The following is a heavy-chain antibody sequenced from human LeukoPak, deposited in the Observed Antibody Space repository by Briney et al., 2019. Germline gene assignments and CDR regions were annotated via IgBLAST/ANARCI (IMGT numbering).Heavy chain of an antibody. J-gene: IGHJ4*02. V-gene: IGHV1-69*13. CDR3: ARYIAAAAYFDY. CDR2: IIPIFGTA. Sequence: ASAKVSCKASGGTFSSYAISWVRQAPGQGLEWMGGIIPIFGTANYAQKFQGRATITADESTSTAYMELSSLRSEDTAVYYCARYIAAAAYFDYWGQGTLVTVSS. CDR1: GGTFSSYA. D-gene: IGHD6-13*01.